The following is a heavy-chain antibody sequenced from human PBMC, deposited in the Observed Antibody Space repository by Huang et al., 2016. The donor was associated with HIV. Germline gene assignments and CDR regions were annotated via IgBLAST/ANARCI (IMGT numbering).Heavy chain of an antibody. V-gene: IGHV4-34*02. CDR2: ISQSGSV. J-gene: IGHJ4*02. Sequence: QVHLQQWGAGLLRPSETLSLTCAVYGGAFSASYRSGIRQPPGKGLEWTGEISQSGSVKYHPSLKGRLTISLDTSKGQFYLKLISVTAADAAVYYCARSRDYYGTSPDYWGQGTLVTVSS. D-gene: IGHD3-10*01. CDR3: ARSRDYYGTSPDY. CDR1: GGAFSASY.